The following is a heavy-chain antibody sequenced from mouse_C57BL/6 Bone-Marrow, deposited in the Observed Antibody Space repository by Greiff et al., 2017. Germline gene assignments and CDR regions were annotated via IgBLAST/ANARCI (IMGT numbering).Heavy chain of an antibody. CDR1: GFTFSSYA. CDR3: ARVQSWFAY. J-gene: IGHJ3*01. Sequence: EVQRVESGGGLVKPGGSLKLSCAASGFTFSSYAMSWVRQTPEKRLEWVATISYGGSYTYYPYNVKGRFNISRDKAKNNLYLQMSHLKSEATAIYYCARVQSWFAYWGQGTLVTVTA. V-gene: IGHV5-4*01. CDR2: ISYGGSYT.